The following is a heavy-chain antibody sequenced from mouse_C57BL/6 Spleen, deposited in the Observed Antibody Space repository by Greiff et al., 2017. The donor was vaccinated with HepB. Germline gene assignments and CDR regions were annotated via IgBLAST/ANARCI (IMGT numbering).Heavy chain of an antibody. CDR1: GYTFTDYN. D-gene: IGHD4-1*01. V-gene: IGHV1-22*01. CDR3: ARIANWDLYYFDY. CDR2: INPNNGGT. Sequence: EVQLQQSGPELVKPGASVKMPCKASGYTFTDYNMHWVKQSHGKSLEWIGYINPNNGGTSYNQKFKGKATLTVNKSSSTAYMELRSLTSEDSAVYYCARIANWDLYYFDYWGQGTTLTVSS. J-gene: IGHJ2*01.